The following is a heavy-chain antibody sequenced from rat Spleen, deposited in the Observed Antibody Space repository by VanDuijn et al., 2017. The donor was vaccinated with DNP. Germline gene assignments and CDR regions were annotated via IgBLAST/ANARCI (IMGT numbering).Heavy chain of an antibody. Sequence: EVKLVESGGGLVQPGRSLKLSCAASGFTFSNYGMTWIRQTPGKGLEWVASITQTGGSTYYPDSVKGRFTISRDTAKSTLYLQMNSLRSEDTATYYCTRVPRWGGYRDVMDAWGQGASVTVSS. V-gene: IGHV5-31*01. J-gene: IGHJ4*01. CDR2: ITQTGGST. CDR3: TRVPRWGGYRDVMDA. D-gene: IGHD1-11*01. CDR1: GFTFSNYG.